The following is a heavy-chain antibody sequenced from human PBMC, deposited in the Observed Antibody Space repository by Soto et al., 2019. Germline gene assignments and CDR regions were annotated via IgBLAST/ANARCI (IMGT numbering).Heavy chain of an antibody. CDR1: GGSISSGEYY. D-gene: IGHD3-10*01. V-gene: IGHV4-30-4*01. Sequence: PSETLSLTCTVSGGSISSGEYYWSWIRQPPGKGLEWIGYIYYSGSTYYNPSLKSRVTISVDTSKNQFSLKLSSVTAADTAVYYCARGASMVRGLNYYYYGMDVWGQGTTVTVSS. CDR2: IYYSGST. J-gene: IGHJ6*02. CDR3: ARGASMVRGLNYYYYGMDV.